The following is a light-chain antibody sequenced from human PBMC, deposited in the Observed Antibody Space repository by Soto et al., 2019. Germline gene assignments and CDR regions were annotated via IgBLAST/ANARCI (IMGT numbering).Light chain of an antibody. J-gene: IGLJ1*01. Sequence: QSALTQPASVSGSPGQSITICCTGTSSDVGGYNYVSWYQQHPGKAPKLMIYDVSNRPSGVSNRFSGSKSGNTASLTISGLQAEDEADYYCSSYTSSSTRGVFGTGTKLTVL. CDR3: SSYTSSSTRGV. V-gene: IGLV2-14*01. CDR1: SSDVGGYNY. CDR2: DVS.